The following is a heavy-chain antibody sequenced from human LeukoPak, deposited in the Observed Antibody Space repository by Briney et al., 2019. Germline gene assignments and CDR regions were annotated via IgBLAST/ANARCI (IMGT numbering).Heavy chain of an antibody. CDR2: GHYSGNT. Sequence: SETLSLTCTVSGDSITNYYWNRIRQPPGKGLEWIGYGHYSGNTFSNPSLTSRVSFSVDTSSNQFSLKLTSVTAADTAVYYCARSGAAWKPPTYFQDWGQGTLVTVSS. V-gene: IGHV4-59*01. D-gene: IGHD1-1*01. CDR3: ARSGAAWKPPTYFQD. J-gene: IGHJ1*01. CDR1: GDSITNYY.